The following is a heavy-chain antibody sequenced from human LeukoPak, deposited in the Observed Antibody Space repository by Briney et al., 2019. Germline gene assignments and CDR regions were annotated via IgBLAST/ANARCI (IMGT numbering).Heavy chain of an antibody. CDR2: INPNSGGT. Sequence: ASVKVSCKASGYTFTGYYMHCVRQAPGQGLEGMGWINPNSGGTNYAQKFQGMVTMTRDTSISTAYMEMSRLRSDDTAVSYCVRGGRYCSSASCYTEGFDYWGQGTLVTVSS. J-gene: IGHJ4*02. V-gene: IGHV1-2*02. D-gene: IGHD2-2*02. CDR3: VRGGRYCSSASCYTEGFDY. CDR1: GYTFTGYY.